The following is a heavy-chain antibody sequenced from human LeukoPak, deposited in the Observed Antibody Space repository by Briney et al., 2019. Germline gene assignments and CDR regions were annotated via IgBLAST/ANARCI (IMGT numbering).Heavy chain of an antibody. CDR3: AKDWVVLGVISY. D-gene: IGHD3-10*01. CDR1: VFTFSSYV. CDR2: ISSLINNK. Sequence: GGSLRLSCAASVFTFSSYVMHCVRQAPGKGLEWVAGISSLINNKYYAESVRARFTIPRDNSKNSLYLQMNSLRDEDTALYYCAKDWVVLGVISYCGQGTLVSVSS. J-gene: IGHJ4*02. V-gene: IGHV3-30*18.